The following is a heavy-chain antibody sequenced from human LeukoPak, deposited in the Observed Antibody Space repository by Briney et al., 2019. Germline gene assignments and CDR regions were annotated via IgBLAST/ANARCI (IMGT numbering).Heavy chain of an antibody. J-gene: IGHJ4*02. CDR2: ISSSSSTI. V-gene: IGHV3-48*02. CDR3: ARNTLTYYYDSSGYSDY. D-gene: IGHD3-22*01. CDR1: GFTFSSYS. Sequence: PGGSLRLSCAASGFTFSSYSMNWVRQAPGKGLEWVSYISSSSSTIYYADSVKGRFTISRDNAKNSLYLQMNSLRDEDTAVYYCARNTLTYYYDSSGYSDYWGQGTLVTVSS.